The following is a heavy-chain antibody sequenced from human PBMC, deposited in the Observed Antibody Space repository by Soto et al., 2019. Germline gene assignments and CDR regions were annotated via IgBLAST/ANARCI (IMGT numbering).Heavy chain of an antibody. D-gene: IGHD6-19*01. J-gene: IGHJ5*02. CDR3: ARGAYDSGWYWLDP. Sequence: PGGSLRLSCAASGFTFSDYYMSWIRQAPGKGLEWVSYITGSDGTIYYAASVKGRFTISRDNAKNSLFLQMNSLTGEDTAVYYCARGAYDSGWYWLDPWGQGTLVTVYS. V-gene: IGHV3-11*01. CDR1: GFTFSDYY. CDR2: ITGSDGTI.